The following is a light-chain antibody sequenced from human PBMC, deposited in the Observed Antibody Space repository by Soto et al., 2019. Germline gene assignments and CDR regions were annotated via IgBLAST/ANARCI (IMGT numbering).Light chain of an antibody. CDR1: QSISSN. CDR3: QQYGSSPKT. V-gene: IGKV3-15*01. Sequence: EVVMTQSPATLSVSPGERATLSCRASQSISSNLAWYQQKPGQAPRLLIYAAATRATGIPATFSGSGSGTDFTLTISRLEPEDFAVYYCQQYGSSPKTFGQGTKVDIK. J-gene: IGKJ1*01. CDR2: AAA.